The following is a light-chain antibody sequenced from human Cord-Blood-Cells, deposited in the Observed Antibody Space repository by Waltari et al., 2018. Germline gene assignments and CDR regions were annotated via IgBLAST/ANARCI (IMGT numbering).Light chain of an antibody. Sequence: DIVMTQSPDSLAVSLGERATINCKSSQSVLYSPHNKNYLAWYQQKPGQPPKLLIYWASTRESGVPDRFSGGGSGTDFTRAISSLQAEDVAVYYCQQYYSTPYTFGQGIKLEIK. CDR1: QSVLYSPHNKNY. J-gene: IGKJ2*01. V-gene: IGKV4-1*01. CDR2: WAS. CDR3: QQYYSTPYT.